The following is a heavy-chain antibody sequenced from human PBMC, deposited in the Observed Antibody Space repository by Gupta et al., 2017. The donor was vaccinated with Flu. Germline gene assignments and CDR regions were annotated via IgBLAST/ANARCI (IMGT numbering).Heavy chain of an antibody. CDR2: ISSSGSTI. D-gene: IGHD5-18*01. J-gene: IGHJ5*02. CDR1: GFTFSSYE. CDR3: ARGGYSYGSADGYNWFDP. V-gene: IGHV3-48*03. Sequence: EVQLVESGGGWVQPGGSLRPSCPATGFTFSSYEMNWVRQAPGKGLEWVSYISSSGSTIYYADSGNGLFTISRDNAKNSLYLQMHSLRAEDTAVYYCARGGYSYGSADGYNWFDPWGQGTLVTVSS.